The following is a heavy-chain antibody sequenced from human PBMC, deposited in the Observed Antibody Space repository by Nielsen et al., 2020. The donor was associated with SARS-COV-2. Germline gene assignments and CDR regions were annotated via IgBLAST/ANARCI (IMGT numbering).Heavy chain of an antibody. J-gene: IGHJ6*03. Sequence: ASVKVSCKASGGTFSSYTISWVRQAPGQGLEWMGWMNPNSGNTGYAQKFQGRVTMTRNTSISTAYMELSSLRSEDTAVYYCARAPLPMVRGVIYYYYYYMDVWGKGTTVTVSS. D-gene: IGHD3-10*01. CDR2: MNPNSGNT. V-gene: IGHV1-8*02. CDR1: GGTFSSYT. CDR3: ARAPLPMVRGVIYYYYYYMDV.